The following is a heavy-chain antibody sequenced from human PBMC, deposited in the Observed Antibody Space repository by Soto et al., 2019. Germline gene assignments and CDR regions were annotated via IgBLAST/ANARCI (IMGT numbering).Heavy chain of an antibody. Sequence: QVRLVQSGAEVKKPGSSVKVSCKASGGTLSNHAINWVRQAPGRGPEWVGVIILPFGTPNYAQKFQGRVTINADESMTTAYMELTGLRSEDTAVYYCARGPDDAGYIGYWGQGSLVTVSS. V-gene: IGHV1-69*13. J-gene: IGHJ4*02. CDR1: GGTLSNHA. D-gene: IGHD1-1*01. CDR3: ARGPDDAGYIGY. CDR2: IILPFGTP.